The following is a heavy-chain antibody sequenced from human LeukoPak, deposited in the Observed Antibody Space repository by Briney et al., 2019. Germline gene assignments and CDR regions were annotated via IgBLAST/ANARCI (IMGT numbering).Heavy chain of an antibody. CDR2: ISGSGGST. J-gene: IGHJ3*02. D-gene: IGHD4-17*01. CDR1: GFTFSSYA. Sequence: PGGSLRLSCAASGFTFSSYAMSWVRQAPGKGLEWVSAISGSGGSTYYADSVKGRFTISRDNSKNTLYLQMNSLRAEDTAVYYCAKDAWMTTVTTNDAFDIWGQGTMVTVSS. V-gene: IGHV3-23*01. CDR3: AKDAWMTTVTTNDAFDI.